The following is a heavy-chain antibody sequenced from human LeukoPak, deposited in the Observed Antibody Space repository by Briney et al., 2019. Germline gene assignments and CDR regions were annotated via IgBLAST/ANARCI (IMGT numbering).Heavy chain of an antibody. D-gene: IGHD4-23*01. Sequence: GGSLRLSCAASGFTVSSNYMSWVRQAPGKGLEWVSVIYSGGNTYYADSVKGRFTISRDNSKNTLYLQMDSLRAEDTAVYYCAKLSPYGGIGYWGQGTPVTVSS. V-gene: IGHV3-53*01. J-gene: IGHJ4*02. CDR1: GFTVSSNY. CDR2: IYSGGNT. CDR3: AKLSPYGGIGY.